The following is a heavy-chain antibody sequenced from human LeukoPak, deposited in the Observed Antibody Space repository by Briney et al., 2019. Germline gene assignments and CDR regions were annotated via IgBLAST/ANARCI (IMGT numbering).Heavy chain of an antibody. D-gene: IGHD2-15*01. Sequence: GGSLRLSCAASGFTFSDAVMSWVRQAPGKGLEWVSAISSDSDVTYYAASVKGRFTISRDNPKSTVYLQMNSLRAEDAATYYCAKVGYCSSNCFRTHDYWGQGALVTVSS. CDR3: AKVGYCSSNCFRTHDY. J-gene: IGHJ4*02. V-gene: IGHV3-23*01. CDR1: GFTFSDAV. CDR2: ISSDSDVT.